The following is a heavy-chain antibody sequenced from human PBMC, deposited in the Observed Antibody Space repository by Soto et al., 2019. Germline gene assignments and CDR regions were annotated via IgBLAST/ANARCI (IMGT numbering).Heavy chain of an antibody. D-gene: IGHD5-12*01. CDR2: IWYDGSKK. J-gene: IGHJ4*02. Sequence: GGSLRLSCAASGLTFSSHAMHWVRQAPGKGLEWVAVIWYDGSKKYYADSVKGRFTVARDDSKNTLSLQMNSLRVEDTAVYYCARDPGYSGFDFDYWGQGTLVTVSS. V-gene: IGHV3-33*01. CDR3: ARDPGYSGFDFDY. CDR1: GLTFSSHA.